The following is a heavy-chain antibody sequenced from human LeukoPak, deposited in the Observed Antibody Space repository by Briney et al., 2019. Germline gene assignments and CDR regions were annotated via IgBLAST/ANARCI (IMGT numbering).Heavy chain of an antibody. CDR2: TYYKSKWYN. CDR3: ARGDIALDY. D-gene: IGHD5-12*01. CDR1: GDSVSTNSAA. V-gene: IGHV6-1*01. J-gene: IGHJ4*02. Sequence: SQTLSLTCATSGDSVSTNSAAWNWIRQSPSRGLEWLGRTYYKSKWYNNYAVSVKSRIIINPDTSKNQFSLHLSSVTPEDTAVYYCARGDIALDYWGQGAPVTVSS.